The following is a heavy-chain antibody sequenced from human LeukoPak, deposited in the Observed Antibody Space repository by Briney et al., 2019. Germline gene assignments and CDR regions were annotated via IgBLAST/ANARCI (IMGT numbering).Heavy chain of an antibody. CDR2: ISYDGSNE. CDR3: ARDRGQLWVHFDY. D-gene: IGHD5-18*01. CDR1: GFTFSSYA. V-gene: IGHV3-30-3*01. J-gene: IGHJ4*02. Sequence: GRSLRLSCAASGFTFSSYAMHWVRQAPGKGLEWVAVISYDGSNEYYADSVKGRFTISRDNSKNTLYLQMNSLRAEDTALYYCARDRGQLWVHFDYWGQGTLVTVSS.